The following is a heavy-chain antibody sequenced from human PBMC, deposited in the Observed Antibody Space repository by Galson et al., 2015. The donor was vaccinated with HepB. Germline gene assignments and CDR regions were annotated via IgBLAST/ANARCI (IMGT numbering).Heavy chain of an antibody. CDR1: GFTFSTYH. CDR2: ISSSRTDI. Sequence: SLRLSCAASGFTFSTYHMNGGRQAPGKGLEWASSISSSRTDIYYGDSLKGRFTISRDNAKNSLYLQMNSLRAEDTAVYYCARDWAGGAVAAYFDYWGQGILVAVSS. CDR3: ARDWAGGAVAAYFDY. J-gene: IGHJ4*02. D-gene: IGHD6-19*01. V-gene: IGHV3-21*01.